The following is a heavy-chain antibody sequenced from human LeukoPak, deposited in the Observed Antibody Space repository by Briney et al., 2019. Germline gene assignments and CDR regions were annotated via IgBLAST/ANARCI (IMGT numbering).Heavy chain of an antibody. CDR3: ASVSYYDFWSGYYFFDY. J-gene: IGHJ4*02. CDR2: IYYSGST. Sequence: SETLSLTSSVSGGSISSYYWSWIRQPPGKGLEWIGYIYYSGSTNYNPSLKSRVTISVDTSKNQFSLKLSSVTAADTAVYYCASVSYYDFWSGYYFFDYWGQGTLVTVSS. CDR1: GGSISSYY. D-gene: IGHD3-3*01. V-gene: IGHV4-59*01.